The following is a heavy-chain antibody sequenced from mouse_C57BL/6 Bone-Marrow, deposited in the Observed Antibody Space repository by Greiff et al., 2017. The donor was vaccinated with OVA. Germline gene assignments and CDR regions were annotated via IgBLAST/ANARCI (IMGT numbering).Heavy chain of an antibody. CDR3: ARLDAMEY. Sequence: EVNVVESGGGLVQPGGSLKLSCAASGFTFSDFYMYWIRQTPEKRLEWVAYISNGGGSTYYPDTVKGRFTISRDNAKNTLYLQMSRLKSEDTAMYYCARLDAMEYWGQGTSVTVSS. J-gene: IGHJ4*01. V-gene: IGHV5-12*01. CDR2: ISNGGGST. CDR1: GFTFSDFY.